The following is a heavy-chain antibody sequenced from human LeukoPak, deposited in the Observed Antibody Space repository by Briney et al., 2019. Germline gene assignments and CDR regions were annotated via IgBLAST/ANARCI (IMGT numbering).Heavy chain of an antibody. D-gene: IGHD1-26*01. CDR1: GFTFSSYG. Sequence: GGSLRLSCAASGFTFSSYGMHWVRQAPGKGLEWVAVISYDGSNKYYADSVKGRFTISRDNSKNTLYLQMNSLRAEDTAVYYCAKDILPGVGATTYFDYWGQGTLVTVSS. CDR2: ISYDGSNK. J-gene: IGHJ4*02. CDR3: AKDILPGVGATTYFDY. V-gene: IGHV3-30*18.